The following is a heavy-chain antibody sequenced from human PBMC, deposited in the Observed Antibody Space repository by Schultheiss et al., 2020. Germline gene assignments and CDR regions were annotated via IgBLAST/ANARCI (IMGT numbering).Heavy chain of an antibody. J-gene: IGHJ4*02. CDR2: ISDSGST. Sequence: SETLSLTCSVSGGSIRSYYWSWIRQAPGKGLEWIGYISDSGSTNYNPSLKSRVTMSVDTSKNQFSLKLSSVTAVDTAVYYCARSSKEDGSGSYFFDYWGQGTLVTVS. CDR3: ARSSKEDGSGSYFFDY. V-gene: IGHV4-59*12. CDR1: GGSIRSYY. D-gene: IGHD3-10*01.